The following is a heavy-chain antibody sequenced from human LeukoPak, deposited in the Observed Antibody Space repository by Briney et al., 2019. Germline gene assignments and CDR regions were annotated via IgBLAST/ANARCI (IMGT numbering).Heavy chain of an antibody. CDR2: IYYSGST. D-gene: IGHD1-26*01. J-gene: IGHJ5*02. CDR1: GGSISSGGYY. Sequence: SETLSLTYTVSGGSISSGGYYWSWIRQHPGKGLEWIGYIYYSGSTYYNPSLKSRVTISVDTSKNQFSLKLSSVTAADTAVYYCASIVGAPAGWFDPWGQGTLVTVSS. CDR3: ASIVGAPAGWFDP. V-gene: IGHV4-31*03.